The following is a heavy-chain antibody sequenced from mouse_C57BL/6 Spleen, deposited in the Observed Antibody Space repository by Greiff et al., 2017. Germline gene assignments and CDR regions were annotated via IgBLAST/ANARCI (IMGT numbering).Heavy chain of an antibody. CDR3: ARDYGRDYYAMDY. D-gene: IGHD1-1*01. V-gene: IGHV1-42*01. J-gene: IGHJ4*01. CDR2: INPSTGGT. Sequence: EVQLQQSGPELVKPGASVKISCKASGYSFTGYYMNWVKQSPEKSLEWIGEINPSTGGTTFNQKFKAQATLPVDKSSSTAYMQLKSLTSEDSAVYYCARDYGRDYYAMDYWGQGTSVTVSS. CDR1: GYSFTGYY.